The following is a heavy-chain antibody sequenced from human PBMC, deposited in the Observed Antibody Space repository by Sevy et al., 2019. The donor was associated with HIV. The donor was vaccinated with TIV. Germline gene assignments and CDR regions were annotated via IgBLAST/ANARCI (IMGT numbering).Heavy chain of an antibody. Sequence: GGSLRLSCAASGFTFSSYAMSWVRQAPGKGLEWVSAISGSGGSTYYADSVKGRFTISRDNSKNTLYLQMNSLRADDTAVYYCAKETVVVPAAGRAAAGSHPDYWGQGTLVTVSS. V-gene: IGHV3-23*01. J-gene: IGHJ4*02. CDR1: GFTFSSYA. CDR3: AKETVVVPAAGRAAAGSHPDY. D-gene: IGHD2-2*01. CDR2: ISGSGGST.